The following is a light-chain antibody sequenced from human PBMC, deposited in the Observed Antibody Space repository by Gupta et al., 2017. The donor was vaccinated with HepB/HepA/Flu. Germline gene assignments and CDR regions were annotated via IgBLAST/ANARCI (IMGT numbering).Light chain of an antibody. CDR2: KAS. CDR3: QQDNCYSS. J-gene: IGKJ2*01. Sequence: IQMTQSPSTLSASVGDRVTMTCRASQNINNWLAWYQQKPGKAPKLIIYKASMGKWGGTCSFSGGGDGKEFTLTSRYRENDDCAYYYVQQDNCYSSFGQGTKVDIK. V-gene: IGKV1-5*03. CDR1: QNINNW.